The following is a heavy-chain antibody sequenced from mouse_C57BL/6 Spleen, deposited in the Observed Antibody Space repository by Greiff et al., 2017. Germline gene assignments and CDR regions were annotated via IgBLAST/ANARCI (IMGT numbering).Heavy chain of an antibody. CDR3: ARDGHYYGDFDY. CDR1: GFTFSDYY. Sequence: DVHLVESEGGLVQPGSSMKLSCTASGFTFSDYYMAWVRQVPEKGLEWVANINYDGSSTYYLDSLKSRFIISRDNAKNILYLQMSSLKSEDTATYYCARDGHYYGDFDYWGQGTTLTVSS. CDR2: INYDGSST. V-gene: IGHV5-16*01. D-gene: IGHD1-2*01. J-gene: IGHJ2*01.